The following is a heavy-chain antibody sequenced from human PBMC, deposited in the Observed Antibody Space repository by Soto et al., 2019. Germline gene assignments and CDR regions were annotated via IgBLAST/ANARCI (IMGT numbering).Heavy chain of an antibody. CDR3: ASGISSG. Sequence: EVQLVESGGGLVKPGGSLRLSCAASGFTFSSYSMNWVRQAPGKGLEWVSSISTSSSYIYYADSVKVRFTISRDNAKKYLSLQMNSLRAEDTAVYYCASGISSGGVQGTLVTVSS. CDR1: GFTFSSYS. J-gene: IGHJ4*02. D-gene: IGHD1-20*01. V-gene: IGHV3-21*01. CDR2: ISTSSSYI.